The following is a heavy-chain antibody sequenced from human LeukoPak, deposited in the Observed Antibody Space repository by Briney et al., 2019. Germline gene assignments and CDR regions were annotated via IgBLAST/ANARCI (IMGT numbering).Heavy chain of an antibody. CDR1: GFTFSSYA. V-gene: IGHV3-23*01. D-gene: IGHD3-22*01. Sequence: GGPLRLSCAASGFTFSSYAMSWVRQAPGKGLEWVSAISGSGGSTYYADSVKGRFTISRDNSKNTLYLQMNSLRAEDTAVYYCAKDYYDGSGYYYSPSDYWGQGTLVTVSS. CDR3: AKDYYDGSGYYYSPSDY. J-gene: IGHJ4*02. CDR2: ISGSGGST.